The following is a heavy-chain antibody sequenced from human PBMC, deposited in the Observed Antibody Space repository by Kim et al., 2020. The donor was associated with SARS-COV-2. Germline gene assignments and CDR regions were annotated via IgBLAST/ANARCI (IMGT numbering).Heavy chain of an antibody. Sequence: GGALRLSCAASGFTFSSFGRHWVRQAPGRGLEWVAVMWYDGSNEYYAASVSARFTISRDNSKNTLYLQMNSLRAEDTAVYYCARDHIYYDSSGRRSYCDLWRQGTLDTVSS. D-gene: IGHD3-22*01. J-gene: IGHJ4*02. CDR2: MWYDGSNE. CDR3: ARDHIYYDSSGRRSYCDL. V-gene: IGHV3-33*01. CDR1: GFTFSSFG.